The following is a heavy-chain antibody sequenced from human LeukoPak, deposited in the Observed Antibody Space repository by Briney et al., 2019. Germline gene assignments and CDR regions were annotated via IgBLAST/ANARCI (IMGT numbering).Heavy chain of an antibody. J-gene: IGHJ3*02. CDR1: GFTFSTYW. CDR3: VVGGAFDI. D-gene: IGHD2-2*01. Sequence: PGGSLRLSCAASGFTFSTYWMSWVRQAPGKGLEWVANIKEDGSQKYYVDSVKGRFTISRDNAKNSVFLQMNSLRVEDTALYYCVVGGAFDIWGQGTTVTVSS. V-gene: IGHV3-7*01. CDR2: IKEDGSQK.